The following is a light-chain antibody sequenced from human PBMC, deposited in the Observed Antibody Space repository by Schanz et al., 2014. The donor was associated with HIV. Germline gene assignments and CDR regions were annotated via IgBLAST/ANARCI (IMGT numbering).Light chain of an antibody. J-gene: IGLJ3*02. CDR3: VLYLGGAMHWV. CDR1: SGSVSTSSY. CDR2: NTE. Sequence: QAVVTQEPSFSVSPGGTVTLTCGLSSGSVSTSSYPTWYRQTPGPPPRPLIYNTETRSSGVPDRFSGSILGDKAALTITGAQADDESEYYCVLYLGGAMHWVFGGGTKVTVL. V-gene: IGLV8-61*01.